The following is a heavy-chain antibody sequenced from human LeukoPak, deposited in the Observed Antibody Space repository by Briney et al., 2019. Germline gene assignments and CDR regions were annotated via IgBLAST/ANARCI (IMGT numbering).Heavy chain of an antibody. CDR1: GFTFSNYW. Sequence: GGSLTLSCAASGFTFSNYWMHWVRRAPGKGLLWVSRINTDGTNTYYADSVKGRFTISRDNAKGTLYLQMNSLTAEDTAVYYCARVTGTSSSSGSYRYWGQGALVTVSS. D-gene: IGHD6-6*01. CDR3: ARVTGTSSSSGSYRY. V-gene: IGHV3-74*01. J-gene: IGHJ4*02. CDR2: INTDGTNT.